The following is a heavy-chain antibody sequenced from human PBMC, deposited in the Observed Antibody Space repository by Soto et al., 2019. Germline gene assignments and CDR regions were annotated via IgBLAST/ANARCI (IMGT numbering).Heavy chain of an antibody. CDR3: ARGWGRISDY. D-gene: IGHD7-27*01. Sequence: QVQLQQWGAGLLKPSETLSLTCAVYGGSFSGYYWSWIRQPPGKGLEWIGEINHSGSTNYNPSLKSRVTISVDTYKNQFSLKLSSVTAADTAVYYCARGWGRISDYWGQGALVAVSS. CDR2: INHSGST. V-gene: IGHV4-34*01. CDR1: GGSFSGYY. J-gene: IGHJ4*02.